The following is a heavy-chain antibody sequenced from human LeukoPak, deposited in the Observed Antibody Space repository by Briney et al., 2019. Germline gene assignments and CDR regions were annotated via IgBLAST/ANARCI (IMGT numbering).Heavy chain of an antibody. CDR2: IYHSGST. V-gene: IGHV4-30-2*01. J-gene: IGHJ4*02. Sequence: SETLSLTCAVSGGSIISDGYSWNWIRQPPGKGLEWIGYIYHSGSTYYNPSLKSRVTISADRSKNQFSLNLSSVTAADTAVYYCARACGGNCYFDYWGQGTLITVSS. CDR3: ARACGGNCYFDY. CDR1: GGSIISDGYS. D-gene: IGHD2-21*01.